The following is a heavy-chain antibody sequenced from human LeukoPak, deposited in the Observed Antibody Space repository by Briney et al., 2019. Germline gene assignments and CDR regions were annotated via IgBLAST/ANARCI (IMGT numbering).Heavy chain of an antibody. Sequence: GGSLRLSCAASGFTFSSYSMKWVRQAPGKGLEWVSSISSSSSYIYYADSVKGRFTISRDNAKNSLYLQMNSLRAEDTAVYYCARVRRGYQLLALDYWGQGTLVTVSS. D-gene: IGHD2-2*01. CDR1: GFTFSSYS. CDR3: ARVRRGYQLLALDY. CDR2: ISSSSSYI. V-gene: IGHV3-21*01. J-gene: IGHJ4*02.